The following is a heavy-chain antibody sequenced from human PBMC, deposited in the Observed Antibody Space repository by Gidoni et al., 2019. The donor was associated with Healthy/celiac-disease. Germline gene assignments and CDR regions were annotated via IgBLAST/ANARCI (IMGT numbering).Heavy chain of an antibody. CDR1: GFTVSSNY. CDR2: IYSGGST. V-gene: IGHV3-53*01. Sequence: EVQLVESGGGLIQPGGSLRLSCAASGFTVSSNYMSWVRQAPGKGLAWVSVIYSGGSTYYADSVKGRFTISRDNSKNTLYLQMNSLRAEDTAVYYCAREGYSSSPKEWGRRYYYYYYMDVWGKGTTVTVSS. CDR3: AREGYSSSPKEWGRRYYYYYYMDV. J-gene: IGHJ6*03. D-gene: IGHD6-6*01.